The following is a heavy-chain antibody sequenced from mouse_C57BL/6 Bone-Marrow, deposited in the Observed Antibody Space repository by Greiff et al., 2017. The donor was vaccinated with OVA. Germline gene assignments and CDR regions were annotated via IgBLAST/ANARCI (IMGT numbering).Heavy chain of an antibody. CDR3: ARYYYSNYGFYYYAMDY. J-gene: IGHJ4*01. CDR2: IHPNSGST. Sequence: QVQLQQPGAELVKPGASVKLSCKASGYTFTSYWMHWVKQRPGQGLEWIGMIHPNSGSTNYNEKFKSKATLTVDKSSSTAYMQLSSLTSEDSAVYYCARYYYSNYGFYYYAMDYWGQGTSVTVSS. CDR1: GYTFTSYW. V-gene: IGHV1-64*01. D-gene: IGHD2-5*01.